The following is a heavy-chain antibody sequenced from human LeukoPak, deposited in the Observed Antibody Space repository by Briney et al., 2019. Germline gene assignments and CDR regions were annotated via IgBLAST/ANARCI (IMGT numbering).Heavy chain of an antibody. CDR1: GGSFSGYY. CDR2: INHSGST. Sequence: SETLSLTCAVYGGSFSGYYWSWIRQPPGKGLEWIGEINHSGSTNYNPPLKSRVTISVDTSKNQFSLKLSSVTAADTAVYYCARGGRASSFYYYYYMDVWGKGTTVTVSS. D-gene: IGHD6-6*01. V-gene: IGHV4-34*01. J-gene: IGHJ6*03. CDR3: ARGGRASSFYYYYYMDV.